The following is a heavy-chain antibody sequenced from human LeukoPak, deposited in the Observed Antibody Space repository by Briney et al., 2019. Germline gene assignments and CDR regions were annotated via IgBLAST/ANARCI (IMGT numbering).Heavy chain of an antibody. CDR3: ARDAPQVPAADVLAS. D-gene: IGHD2-2*01. V-gene: IGHV3-53*01. CDR1: GFTVSDNY. Sequence: PGGSLRLSCAASGFTVSDNYMSWVRQAPGKGLERVSVMYSGGDTYYADSVKGRFTFSRDISKNTLYLQMNGLRTEDTAMYYCARDAPQVPAADVLASWGQGTLVTVSS. J-gene: IGHJ5*02. CDR2: MYSGGDT.